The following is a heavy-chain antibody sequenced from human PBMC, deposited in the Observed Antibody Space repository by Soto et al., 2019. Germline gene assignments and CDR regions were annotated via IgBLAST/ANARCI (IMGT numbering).Heavy chain of an antibody. CDR3: ARDPSSTYSSSWPEYYFDY. V-gene: IGHV3-21*01. CDR1: GFTFSSYS. J-gene: IGHJ4*02. D-gene: IGHD6-13*01. CDR2: ISSSSRYI. Sequence: EVQLVESGGGLVQPGGSLRLSCAASGFTFSSYSMNWVRQAPGKGLEWVSSISSSSRYIYYADSVKGRFTISRDNAKNSVYLQMNSLRAEDTAVYYCARDPSSTYSSSWPEYYFDYWGQGTLVTVSS.